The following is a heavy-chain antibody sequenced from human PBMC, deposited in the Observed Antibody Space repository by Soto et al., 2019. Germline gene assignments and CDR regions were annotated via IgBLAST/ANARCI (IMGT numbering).Heavy chain of an antibody. D-gene: IGHD2-21*01. CDR1: GGSISSGGYY. Sequence: SETLSLTCTVSGGSISSGGYYWCWIRQHPGKGLEWIGYIYYSGTTYYNPSLKSRVTISVDTSKNQFSLKLSSVTAADTAVYYCAASCVACGGFNYYGMDVWGQGTTVTVSS. CDR3: AASCVACGGFNYYGMDV. CDR2: IYYSGTT. V-gene: IGHV4-31*03. J-gene: IGHJ6*02.